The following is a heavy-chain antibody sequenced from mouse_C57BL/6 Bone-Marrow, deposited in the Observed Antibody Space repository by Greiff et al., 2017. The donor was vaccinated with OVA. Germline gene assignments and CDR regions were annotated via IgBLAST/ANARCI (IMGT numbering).Heavy chain of an antibody. CDR3: ARHTHYYGSSYLWYFDV. J-gene: IGHJ1*03. CDR1: GFTFSSYG. Sequence: EVMLVESGGDLVKPGGSLKLSCAASGFTFSSYGMSWVRQTPDKRLEWVATISSGGSYTYYPDSVKGRFTISRDNAKNTLHLQMSSLKSEDTAMYYCARHTHYYGSSYLWYFDVWGTGTTVTVSS. V-gene: IGHV5-6*02. D-gene: IGHD1-1*01. CDR2: ISSGGSYT.